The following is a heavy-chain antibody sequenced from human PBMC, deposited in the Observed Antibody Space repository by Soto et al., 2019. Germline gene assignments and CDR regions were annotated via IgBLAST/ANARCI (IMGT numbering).Heavy chain of an antibody. CDR1: GFTFSSYG. V-gene: IGHV3-30*18. Sequence: QVQLVESVGGVVQPGRSLRLSCAASGFTFSSYGMHWVRQAPGKGLEWVAVISYDGSNKYYADSVKGRFTISRDNSKNTMSLQMNSLRADDTAVYYCAKDHRSGSYGYWGQGTLVTVSS. J-gene: IGHJ4*02. CDR3: AKDHRSGSYGY. CDR2: ISYDGSNK. D-gene: IGHD1-26*01.